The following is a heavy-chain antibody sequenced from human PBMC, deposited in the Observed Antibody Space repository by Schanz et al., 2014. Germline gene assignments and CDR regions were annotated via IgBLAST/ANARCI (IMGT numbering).Heavy chain of an antibody. D-gene: IGHD2-8*01. Sequence: EVQLVESGGGLVKPGDSLRLSCAASGFTFSSYTMKWVRQAPGKGLEWVSSISSTSTYLYYADSVKGRFTISRDSARNSLYRQMSSLRAEDTAVYYCASLYDREYFDYWGQGTLVTVSS. J-gene: IGHJ4*02. CDR3: ASLYDREYFDY. CDR2: ISSTSTYL. CDR1: GFTFSSYT. V-gene: IGHV3-21*01.